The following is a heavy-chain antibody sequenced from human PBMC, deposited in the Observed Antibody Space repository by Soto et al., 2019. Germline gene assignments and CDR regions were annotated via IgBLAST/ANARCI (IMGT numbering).Heavy chain of an antibody. D-gene: IGHD3-10*01. CDR1: GGSISSYY. J-gene: IGHJ6*02. CDR2: INHSGST. CDR3: ARVSGIYYYGMDV. Sequence: SETLSLTCTVSGGSISSYYWSWIRQPPGKGLEWIGEINHSGSTNYNPSLKSRVTISVDTFKNQVSLKLSSVTAADTAVYYCARVSGIYYYGMDVWGQGTTVTVSS. V-gene: IGHV4-34*01.